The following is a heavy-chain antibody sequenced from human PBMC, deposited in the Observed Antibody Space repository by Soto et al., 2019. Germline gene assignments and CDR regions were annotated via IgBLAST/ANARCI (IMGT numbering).Heavy chain of an antibody. D-gene: IGHD1-7*01. CDR3: ARGRTGTAFDY. V-gene: IGHV4-34*01. CDR2: INHSGST. Sequence: LSLTCAVYGGSFSGYYWSWIRQPPGKGLEWIGEINHSGSTNYNPSLKSRVTISVDTSKNQFSLKLSSVTAADTAVYYCARGRTGTAFDYWGQGTLVTVSS. CDR1: GGSFSGYY. J-gene: IGHJ4*02.